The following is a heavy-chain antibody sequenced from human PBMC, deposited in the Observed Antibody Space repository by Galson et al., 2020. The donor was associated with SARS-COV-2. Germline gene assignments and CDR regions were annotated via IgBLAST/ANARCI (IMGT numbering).Heavy chain of an antibody. J-gene: IGHJ4*02. CDR1: GFSHSTTGVS. CDR3: AHAAYSASSPPLDS. CDR2: IYWDDDK. V-gene: IGHV2-5*02. D-gene: IGHD2-21*01. Sequence: SGPTLVKPTQTLTLTCTLSGFSHSTTGVSVGWIRQTPQKALEWLAFIYWDDDKRYSPSMKTRLTITKDTSKNQVVLTMTDVDPVDTATYYCAHAAYSASSPPLDSWGQGTLVTVSS.